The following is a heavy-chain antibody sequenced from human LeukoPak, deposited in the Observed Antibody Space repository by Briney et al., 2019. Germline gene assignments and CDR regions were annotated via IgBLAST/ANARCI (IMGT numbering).Heavy chain of an antibody. CDR1: GYTFTGYY. Sequence: GASVKVSCKASGYTFTGYYMHWVRQAPGQGLEWMGRINPNSGGTNYAQKFQGRVTMTRDTSISTAYMELSRLRSDDTAVYYCARLPRSGYSYGSDNWGQGTLVTVSS. V-gene: IGHV1-2*06. CDR2: INPNSGGT. D-gene: IGHD5-18*01. J-gene: IGHJ4*02. CDR3: ARLPRSGYSYGSDN.